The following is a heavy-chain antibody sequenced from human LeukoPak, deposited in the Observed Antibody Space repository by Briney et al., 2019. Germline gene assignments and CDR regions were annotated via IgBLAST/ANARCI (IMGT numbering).Heavy chain of an antibody. CDR2: IKQDGSEK. CDR1: GFTFSSYW. V-gene: IGHV3-7*01. D-gene: IGHD3-10*01. CDR3: ARCPPSGYGSGSYYDY. Sequence: GGSPRLSCAASGFTFSSYWMSWVRQAPGKGLEWVANIKQDGSEKYYVDSVKGRFTISRDNAKNSLYLQMNSLRAEDTAVYYCARCPPSGYGSGSYYDYWGQGTLVTVSS. J-gene: IGHJ4*02.